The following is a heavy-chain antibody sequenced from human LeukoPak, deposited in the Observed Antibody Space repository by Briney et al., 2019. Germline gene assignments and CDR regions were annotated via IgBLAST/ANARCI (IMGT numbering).Heavy chain of an antibody. CDR1: GFTFSSYW. CDR3: ARAYQWLIGWFDP. Sequence: PGGSLRLSCAASGFTFSSYWMHWVRQAPGKGLVWVSRINSDGSSTSYADSVKGRFTISRDNAKNTLYLQMNSLRAEDTAVYYCARAYQWLIGWFDPWGQGTLVTVSS. CDR2: INSDGSST. D-gene: IGHD6-19*01. J-gene: IGHJ5*02. V-gene: IGHV3-74*01.